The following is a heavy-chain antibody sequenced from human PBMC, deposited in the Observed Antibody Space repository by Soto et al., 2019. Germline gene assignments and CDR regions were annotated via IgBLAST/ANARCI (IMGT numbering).Heavy chain of an antibody. D-gene: IGHD1-26*01. CDR1: GFTFSSYG. Sequence: QVQLVESGGGVVQPGRSLRLSCAASGFTFSSYGMHWVRQAPGKGLEWVAVIWYDGSNKYYADSVKGRFTISRDNSKNTLYRQMNSLRAEDTAVYYCARERKWELPGGWFDPCGQGTLVTVSS. J-gene: IGHJ5*02. V-gene: IGHV3-33*01. CDR3: ARERKWELPGGWFDP. CDR2: IWYDGSNK.